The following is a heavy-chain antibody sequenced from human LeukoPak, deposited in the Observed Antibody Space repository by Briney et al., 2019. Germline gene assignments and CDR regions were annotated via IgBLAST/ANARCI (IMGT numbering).Heavy chain of an antibody. CDR2: ISYDGSNK. Sequence: PGGSLRLSCAASGFTFSSYAMHWVRQAPGKGLEWVAVISYDGSNKYYADSVKGRFTISRDNSKNTLYLQMNSLRAEDTAVYYCARVNPPRSITMVRGVPRGDYWGQGTLVTVSS. CDR1: GFTFSSYA. D-gene: IGHD3-10*01. V-gene: IGHV3-30-3*01. CDR3: ARVNPPRSITMVRGVPRGDY. J-gene: IGHJ4*02.